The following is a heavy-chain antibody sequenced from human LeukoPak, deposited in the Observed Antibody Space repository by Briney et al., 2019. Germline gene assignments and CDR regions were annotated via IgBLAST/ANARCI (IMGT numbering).Heavy chain of an antibody. V-gene: IGHV3-21*04. CDR2: ISSSSSYI. J-gene: IGHJ4*02. CDR1: GFTFSSYS. D-gene: IGHD4-17*01. Sequence: PGGSLRLSCAASGFTFSSYSMNWVRQAPGKGLEWVSSISSSSSYIYYADSVKGRFTISRDNSKNTLYLQMNSLRAEDTAVYYCAKKAVGKTGDPGPFAGWGQGTLVTVSS. CDR3: AKKAVGKTGDPGPFAG.